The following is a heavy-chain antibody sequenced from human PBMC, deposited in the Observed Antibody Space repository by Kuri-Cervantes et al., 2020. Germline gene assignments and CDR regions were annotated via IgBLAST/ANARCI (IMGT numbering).Heavy chain of an antibody. CDR2: IIPIFGTA. CDR1: GYTFTSYY. CDR3: ARGNIVVVPAAPRYYYYYMDV. D-gene: IGHD2-2*01. Sequence: SVKVSCKASGYTFTSYYMHWVRQAPGQGLEWMGGIIPIFGTANYAQKFQGRVTITADKSTSTAYMELSSLRSEDTAVYYCARGNIVVVPAAPRYYYYYMDVWGKGTTVTVSS. V-gene: IGHV1-69*06. J-gene: IGHJ6*03.